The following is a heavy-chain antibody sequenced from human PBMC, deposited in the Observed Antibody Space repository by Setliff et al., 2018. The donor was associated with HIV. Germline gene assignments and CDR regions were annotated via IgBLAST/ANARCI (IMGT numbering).Heavy chain of an antibody. CDR2: INPKSGAT. CDR3: ATLYYYDSSGYYRDVDY. V-gene: IGHV1-2*02. CDR1: GYRFTDFY. D-gene: IGHD3-22*01. J-gene: IGHJ4*02. Sequence: ASVKVSCKTFGYRFTDFYVNWVRQAPGQGLEWMGWINPKSGATKNAQKFQGRVTMTRDTSISTVYMELSSLRSDDTAVYYCATLYYYDSSGYYRDVDYWGQGTLVTVSS.